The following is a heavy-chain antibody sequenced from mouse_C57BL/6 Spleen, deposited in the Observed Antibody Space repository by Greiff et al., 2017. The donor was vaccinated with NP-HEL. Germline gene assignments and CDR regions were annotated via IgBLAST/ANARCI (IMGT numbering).Heavy chain of an antibody. CDR1: GFTFSSYA. CDR2: ISDGGSYT. J-gene: IGHJ4*01. Sequence: EVKLMESGGGLVKPGGSLKLSCAASGFTFSSYAMSWVRQTPEKRLEWVATISDGGSYTYYPDNVKGRFTISRDNAKNNLYLQMSHLKSEDTAMYHCARGPAYYSNYVAMDYWGQGTSVTVSS. D-gene: IGHD2-5*01. V-gene: IGHV5-4*03. CDR3: ARGPAYYSNYVAMDY.